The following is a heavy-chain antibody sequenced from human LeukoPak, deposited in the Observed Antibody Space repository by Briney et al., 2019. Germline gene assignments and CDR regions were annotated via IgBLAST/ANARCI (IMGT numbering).Heavy chain of an antibody. V-gene: IGHV3-48*03. Sequence: TGGSLRLSCAAPGFTFSSYEMNWVRQAPGKGLEWVSYISSSGSTIYYADSVKGRFTISRDNAKNSLYLQMNSLRAEDTAVYYCAAWYSSGWYGGYWGQGTLVTVSS. D-gene: IGHD6-19*01. CDR1: GFTFSSYE. CDR2: ISSSGSTI. CDR3: AAWYSSGWYGGY. J-gene: IGHJ4*02.